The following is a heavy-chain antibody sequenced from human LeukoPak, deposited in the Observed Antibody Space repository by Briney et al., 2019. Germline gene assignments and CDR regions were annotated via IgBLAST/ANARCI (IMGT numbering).Heavy chain of an antibody. CDR3: ARDLYGSGRFFDY. CDR2: RSSSGSTI. J-gene: IGHJ4*02. Sequence: GGSLRLSCAAVGVTFSSYERNWVRRAPGKGVVGVSWRSSSGSTIYYAGSVKGGFTISRDNLETSLYLQTNSLSAEDTAVYYCARDLYGSGRFFDYWGQGTLVTVSS. V-gene: IGHV3-48*03. CDR1: GVTFSSYE. D-gene: IGHD3-10*01.